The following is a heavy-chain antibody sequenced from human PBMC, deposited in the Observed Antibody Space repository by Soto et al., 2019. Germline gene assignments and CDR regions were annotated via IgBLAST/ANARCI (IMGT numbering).Heavy chain of an antibody. D-gene: IGHD6-13*01. CDR1: GGSISSSSY. V-gene: IGHV4-39*01. J-gene: IGHJ6*02. CDR3: RRSSRYSTDV. CDR2: IYSIGST. Sequence: QLQLQESGPGLVKPSETLSLPCTVSGGSISSSSYWGWIRQPPGKGLAWIGSIYSIGSTYYNPSLKSRVTISVDTSKNQFSLKLSSVTAADTAVYYCRRSSRYSTDVWGQGTTVTVSS.